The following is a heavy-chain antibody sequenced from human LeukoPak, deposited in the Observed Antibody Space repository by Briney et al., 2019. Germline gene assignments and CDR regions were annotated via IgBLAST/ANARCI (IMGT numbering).Heavy chain of an antibody. J-gene: IGHJ4*02. Sequence: SETLSLTCAVYGGSFSGYYWSWIRQPAGKGLEWIGRIYTSGSTNYNPSLKSRVTMPVDTSKNQFSLKLSSVTAADTAVYYCALRTVTTPIDYWGQGTLVTVSS. D-gene: IGHD4-17*01. CDR1: GGSFSGYY. CDR2: IYTSGST. V-gene: IGHV4-59*10. CDR3: ALRTVTTPIDY.